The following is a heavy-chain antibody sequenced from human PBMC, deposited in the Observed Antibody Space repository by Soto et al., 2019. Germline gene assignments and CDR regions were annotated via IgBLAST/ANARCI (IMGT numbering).Heavy chain of an antibody. D-gene: IGHD3-22*01. J-gene: IGHJ3*02. CDR1: GGSISSGGYY. Sequence: SETLSLTCTVSGGSISSGGYYWSWIRQHPGKGLEWTGYIYYSGNTYYNPSLRSRVTISVATSKNQFSLELSSVTAADTAVYYCARGSYSDSSRPKLVPRALDIWGQGTMVTVSS. V-gene: IGHV4-31*03. CDR3: ARGSYSDSSRPKLVPRALDI. CDR2: IYYSGNT.